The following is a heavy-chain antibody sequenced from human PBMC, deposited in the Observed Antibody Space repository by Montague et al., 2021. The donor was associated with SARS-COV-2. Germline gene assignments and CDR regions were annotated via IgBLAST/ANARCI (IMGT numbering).Heavy chain of an antibody. CDR2: IYYSGST. J-gene: IGHJ6*02. CDR3: ARHLRVTTVTSHMYHYAMDV. Sequence: SETLSLTCSVSGDSISNYSWSWIRQSPGKGLQWIGYIYYSGSTNYNPSLTIRVTISVDTSKNQVSLKLTSVTAADTAVYDCARHLRVTTVTSHMYHYAMDVWGQGTTVTVS. V-gene: IGHV4-59*08. D-gene: IGHD4-11*01. CDR1: GDSISNYS.